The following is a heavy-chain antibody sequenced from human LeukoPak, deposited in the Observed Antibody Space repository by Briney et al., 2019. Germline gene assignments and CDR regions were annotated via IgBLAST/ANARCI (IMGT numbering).Heavy chain of an antibody. CDR2: IYTSGST. CDR3: VRPGVGSGCYGAFDV. V-gene: IGHV4-4*07. Sequence: SETLSLTCTVSGGSISSYYWSWIRQPAGKGLEWIGRIYTSGSTNYNPSLKSRVTMSVDTSKNQFSLKLSSVTAADTAVYYCVRPGVGSGCYGAFDVWGQGTMVTVSS. J-gene: IGHJ3*01. D-gene: IGHD2-2*01. CDR1: GGSISSYY.